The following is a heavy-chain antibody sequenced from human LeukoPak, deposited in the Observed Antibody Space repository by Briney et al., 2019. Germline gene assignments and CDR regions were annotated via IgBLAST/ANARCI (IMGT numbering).Heavy chain of an antibody. Sequence: SETLSLTCTVSGGSISSYYWSWIRQSPGKGLECIGYIHYTGSTNYNPSLKSRVTISVDTSKNQFSLKLRSVTAADTAVYYCARVTGYVIEDNFDYWGQGTLVTVSS. CDR1: GGSISSYY. CDR3: ARVTGYVIEDNFDY. D-gene: IGHD2-15*01. V-gene: IGHV4-59*01. CDR2: IHYTGST. J-gene: IGHJ4*02.